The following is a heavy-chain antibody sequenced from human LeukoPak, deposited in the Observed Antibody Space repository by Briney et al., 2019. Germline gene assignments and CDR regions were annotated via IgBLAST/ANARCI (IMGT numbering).Heavy chain of an antibody. Sequence: PGGSLRLSCAASGFTFSGSAMHWVRQASGKGLEWVGRIRNKANSYATAYAASVKGRFTISRDDSKNTAYLQMNSLKTEDTAVYYCTSYSSGWDFDYWGQGTLVTVSS. J-gene: IGHJ4*02. CDR1: GFTFSGSA. CDR2: IRNKANSYAT. CDR3: TSYSSGWDFDY. D-gene: IGHD6-19*01. V-gene: IGHV3-73*01.